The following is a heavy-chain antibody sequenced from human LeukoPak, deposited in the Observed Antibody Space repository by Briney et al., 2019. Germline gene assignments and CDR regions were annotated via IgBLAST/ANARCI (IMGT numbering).Heavy chain of an antibody. CDR1: GFTVSSNY. CDR2: IYSGGST. Sequence: GGSLRLSCAASGFTVSSNYMSWVRQAPGKGLEWVSVIYSGGSTYYADSVKGRSTISRDNSKNTLYLQMNSLRAEDTAVYYCARDLLETTENYGDYTYYYYYGMDVWGQGTTVTVSS. J-gene: IGHJ6*02. D-gene: IGHD4-17*01. CDR3: ARDLLETTENYGDYTYYYYYGMDV. V-gene: IGHV3-53*01.